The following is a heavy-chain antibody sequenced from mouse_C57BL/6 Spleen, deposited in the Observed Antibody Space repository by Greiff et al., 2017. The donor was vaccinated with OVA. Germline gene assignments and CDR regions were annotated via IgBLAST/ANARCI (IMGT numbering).Heavy chain of an antibody. Sequence: LQQSGAELASPGASVTLSCKASGYTFTDHIMNWVKKRPGQGLEWIGRIYPVSGETNYNQMFMGKATFSVDRSSSTVYMVLNSLTSEDPAVYYCGRGNSNYGYFDYWGQGTTLTVSS. CDR2: IYPVSGET. J-gene: IGHJ2*01. V-gene: IGHV1-11*01. CDR1: GYTFTDHI. CDR3: GRGNSNYGYFDY. D-gene: IGHD2-5*01.